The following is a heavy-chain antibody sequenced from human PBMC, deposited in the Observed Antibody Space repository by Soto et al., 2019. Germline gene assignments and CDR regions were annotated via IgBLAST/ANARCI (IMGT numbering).Heavy chain of an antibody. V-gene: IGHV4-4*02. CDR1: GGSISSSNW. J-gene: IGHJ4*02. CDR2: IYHSGST. D-gene: IGHD3-10*01. CDR3: ARRAGTMVRGVITPFDY. Sequence: SETLSLTCAVSGGSISSSNWWSWVRQPPGKGLEWIGEIYHSGSTNYNPSLKSRVTISVDKSKNQFSLKLSSVTAADTAVYYCARRAGTMVRGVITPFDYWGQGTLVTVS.